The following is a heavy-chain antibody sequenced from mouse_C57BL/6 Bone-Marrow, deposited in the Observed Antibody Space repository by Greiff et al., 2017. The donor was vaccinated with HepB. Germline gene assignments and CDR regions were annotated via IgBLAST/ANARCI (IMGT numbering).Heavy chain of an antibody. V-gene: IGHV1-64*01. CDR3: AGGGYYWYFDV. CDR1: GYTFTSYW. D-gene: IGHD1-1*02. Sequence: QVQLQQPGAELVKPGASVKLSCKASGYTFTSYWMHWVKQRPGQGLEWIGMIHPTSGRTNYNEKFKSKATLTVDKSSSTAYMQLSSLTSEDSAVYYCAGGGYYWYFDVWGTGTTVTVAS. J-gene: IGHJ1*03. CDR2: IHPTSGRT.